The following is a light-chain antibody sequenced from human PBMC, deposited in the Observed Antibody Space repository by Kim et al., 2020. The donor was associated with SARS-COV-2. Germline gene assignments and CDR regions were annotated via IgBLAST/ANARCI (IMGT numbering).Light chain of an antibody. CDR1: QDISNY. CDR3: QQYDNLPIT. V-gene: IGKV1-33*01. Sequence: ASGGDIATVTCQASQDISNYLNWYKQKPGKAPKLLINDASNLETGVPSRFSGSGSGTDFTFTISSLQPEDIATYYCQQYDNLPITFGQGTRLEIK. J-gene: IGKJ5*01. CDR2: DAS.